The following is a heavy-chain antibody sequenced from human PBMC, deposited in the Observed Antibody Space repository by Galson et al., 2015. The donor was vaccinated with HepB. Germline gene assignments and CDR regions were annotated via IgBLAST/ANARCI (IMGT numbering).Heavy chain of an antibody. D-gene: IGHD3-10*01. J-gene: IGHJ4*02. CDR1: GGSISSSSYY. CDR3: ARSPIWFGELSQYYFDY. CDR2: IYYSGST. Sequence: LSLTCTVSGGSISSSSYYWGWIRQPPGKGLEWIGSIYYSGSTYYNPSLKSRVTISVDTSKNQFSLKLSSVTAADTAVYYCARSPIWFGELSQYYFDYWGQGTLVTVSS. V-gene: IGHV4-39*01.